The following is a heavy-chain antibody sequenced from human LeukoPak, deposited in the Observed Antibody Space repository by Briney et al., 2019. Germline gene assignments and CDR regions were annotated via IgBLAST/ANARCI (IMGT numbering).Heavy chain of an antibody. V-gene: IGHV3-66*01. CDR2: IYSGGTT. Sequence: PGGSLRLSCAASGFTVTTNYMSWVRQAPGRGLEWVSVIYSGGTTYYADSVKGRFTISRENSKHTLYLQMNSLRAEDTAVYYCARGLSGTYHYFDYWGQGTLVTVCS. D-gene: IGHD1-26*01. J-gene: IGHJ4*02. CDR3: ARGLSGTYHYFDY. CDR1: GFTVTTNY.